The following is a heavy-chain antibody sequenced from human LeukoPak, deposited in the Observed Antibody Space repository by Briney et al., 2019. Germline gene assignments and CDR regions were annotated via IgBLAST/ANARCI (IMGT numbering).Heavy chain of an antibody. CDR3: VRSRWRDFDH. CDR1: GFTLTSFW. D-gene: IGHD3-16*02. Sequence: PGGSLRLSCAASGFTLTSFWMRWVRQAPGKGLVWVSRIDYDGTSTAYADSVKGRFTISRDNAKNTLFLQLNSLRVEDTAVYFCVRSRWRDFDHWGQGNLVTVSS. J-gene: IGHJ4*02. CDR2: IDYDGTST. V-gene: IGHV3-74*01.